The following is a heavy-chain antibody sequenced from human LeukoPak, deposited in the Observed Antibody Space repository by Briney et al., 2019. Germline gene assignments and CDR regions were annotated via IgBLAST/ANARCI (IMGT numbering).Heavy chain of an antibody. CDR3: ARRSQTTAGRGIDY. CDR1: GGSISRSSSYY. D-gene: IGHD6-13*01. J-gene: IGHJ4*02. Sequence: SETLSLTCTVSGGSISRSSSYYWAWIRQPPGKGLEWIGTMSNSGSTYYNPSLKSRVTISGDTSKNQFSLKLTSVTAAGTAVFYCARRSQTTAGRGIDYWGQGTLVTVSS. V-gene: IGHV4-39*01. CDR2: MSNSGST.